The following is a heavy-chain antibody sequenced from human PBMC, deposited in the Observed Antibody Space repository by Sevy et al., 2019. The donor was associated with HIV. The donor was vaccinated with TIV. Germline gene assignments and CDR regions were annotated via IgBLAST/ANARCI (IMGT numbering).Heavy chain of an antibody. J-gene: IGHJ1*01. CDR3: ALERLSSDVAEYFQN. CDR2: ISFDATSK. V-gene: IGHV3-30-3*01. D-gene: IGHD1-1*01. Sequence: GGSLRLSCAASGFTFNRYSMHWVRQAPGRGLEWVATISFDATSKHYADSVKGRFTISRDNFQNSLYLQLNSLRPEDTAVYYCALERLSSDVAEYFQNWGQGTLVTVSS. CDR1: GFTFNRYS.